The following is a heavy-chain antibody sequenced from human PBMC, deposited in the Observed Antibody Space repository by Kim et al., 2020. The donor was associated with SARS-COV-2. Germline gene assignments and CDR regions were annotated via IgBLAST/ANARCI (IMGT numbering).Heavy chain of an antibody. CDR1: GFTFSNYA. V-gene: IGHV3-23*01. J-gene: IGHJ6*02. CDR2: IGGSGGKT. Sequence: GGSLRLSCAASGFTFSNYAMNWVRQTPGKGLEWVSGIGGSGGKTYYADSVKGRFTISRDNSKSTLSLRMNSLRADDTAIYYCVTNSVSDVLGFLEYLTHYYCIDLWGQGTTVTVSS. CDR3: VTNSVSDVLGFLEYLTHYYCIDL. D-gene: IGHD3-3*01.